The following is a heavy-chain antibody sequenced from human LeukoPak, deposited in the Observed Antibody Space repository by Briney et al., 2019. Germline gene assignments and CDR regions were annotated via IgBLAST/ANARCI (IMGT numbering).Heavy chain of an antibody. J-gene: IGHJ6*02. Sequence: GGSLRLSCAASGFSFGDFYMTWIRQAPGKGLEWLSHISPSSTYTNFADSVKGRFTISRDNANNSLYLQMNSLRAEDTAVYYCARGYYDMDVWGQGTTVTVSS. V-gene: IGHV3-11*06. CDR3: ARGYYDMDV. CDR2: ISPSSTYT. CDR1: GFSFGDFY.